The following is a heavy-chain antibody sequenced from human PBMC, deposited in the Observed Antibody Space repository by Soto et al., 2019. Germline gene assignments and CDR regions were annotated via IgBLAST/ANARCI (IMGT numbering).Heavy chain of an antibody. CDR1: GGSISSYY. CDR3: ARGVDCSGGSCYSNQDLNWFDP. Sequence: SETLSLTCTVSGGSISSYYWSWIRQPPGKGLEWIGYIYYSGSTNYNPSLKSRVAISVDTSKNQFSLKLSSVTAADTAVYYCARGVDCSGGSCYSNQDLNWFDPWGQGTLVTVSS. D-gene: IGHD2-15*01. CDR2: IYYSGST. V-gene: IGHV4-59*01. J-gene: IGHJ5*02.